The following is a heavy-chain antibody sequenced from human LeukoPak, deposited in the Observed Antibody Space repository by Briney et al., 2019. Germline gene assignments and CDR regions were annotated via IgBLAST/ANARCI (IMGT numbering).Heavy chain of an antibody. V-gene: IGHV4-39*07. CDR3: ARFSRQYDSSGYLKRIFDY. CDR2: IYYSGST. CDR1: GGSISSSSYY. Sequence: SETLSLTCTVSGGSISSSSYYWGWIRQPPGKGLEWIGSIYYSGSTYYNPSLKSRVTISVDTSKNQFSLKLSSVTAADTAVYYCARFSRQYDSSGYLKRIFDYWGQGTLVTVSS. D-gene: IGHD3-22*01. J-gene: IGHJ4*02.